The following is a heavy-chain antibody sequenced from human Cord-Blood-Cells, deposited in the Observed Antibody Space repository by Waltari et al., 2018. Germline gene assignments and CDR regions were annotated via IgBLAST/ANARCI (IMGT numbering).Heavy chain of an antibody. CDR1: GYTFTSHD. D-gene: IGHD6-6*01. Sequence: QVQLVQSGAEVKKPGASVKVSCKASGYTFTSHDINWVRQATRQGLEWMGWMNPNSGNTGYAQKFQGRVTMTRNTSISTAYMELSSLRSEDTAVYYCARVSIREYSSSIRESDYWGQGTLVTVSS. J-gene: IGHJ4*02. CDR2: MNPNSGNT. V-gene: IGHV1-8*01. CDR3: ARVSIREYSSSIRESDY.